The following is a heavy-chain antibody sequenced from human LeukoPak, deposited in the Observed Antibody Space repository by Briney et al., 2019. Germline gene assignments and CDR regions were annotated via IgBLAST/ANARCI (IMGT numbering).Heavy chain of an antibody. Sequence: PGGSLRLSCAASGFTFSSYGMSWVRQAPGKGLEWVAFIRYDGNNKYYADSVKGRLTITRDNSKNTLYLQMNSLRAADTAVYYCAKDYRNHLLILLDSWGQGTLVTVSS. CDR3: AKDYRNHLLILLDS. V-gene: IGHV3-30*02. D-gene: IGHD3-16*01. J-gene: IGHJ5*01. CDR2: IRYDGNNK. CDR1: GFTFSSYG.